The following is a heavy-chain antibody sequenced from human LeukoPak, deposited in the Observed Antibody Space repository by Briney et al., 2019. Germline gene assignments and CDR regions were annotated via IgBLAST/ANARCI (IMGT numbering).Heavy chain of an antibody. CDR2: IWYDGSNK. V-gene: IGHV3-33*01. J-gene: IGHJ4*02. D-gene: IGHD2-2*01. Sequence: GGSLRLSCAASGFTFSSYGMHWVRQAPGKGLEWVAVIWYDGSNKYYADSVKGRFTISRDNSKNTLYLQMNSLRAEDTAVYYCASSYCSSTICYDLDYWGREPWSPSPQ. CDR1: GFTFSSYG. CDR3: ASSYCSSTICYDLDY.